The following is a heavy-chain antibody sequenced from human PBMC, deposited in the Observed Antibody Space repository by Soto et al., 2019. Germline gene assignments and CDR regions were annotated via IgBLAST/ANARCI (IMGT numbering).Heavy chain of an antibody. Sequence: SETLSLTCTVSGGSISSSSYYWGWIRQPPGKGLEWIGSIYYSGSTYYNPSLKSRVTISVDTSKNQFSLKLSSVTAADTAVYYCALGIVVVPAARGYFDYWGQGTLVTVSS. D-gene: IGHD2-2*01. CDR1: GGSISSSSYY. J-gene: IGHJ4*02. CDR2: IYYSGST. V-gene: IGHV4-39*01. CDR3: ALGIVVVPAARGYFDY.